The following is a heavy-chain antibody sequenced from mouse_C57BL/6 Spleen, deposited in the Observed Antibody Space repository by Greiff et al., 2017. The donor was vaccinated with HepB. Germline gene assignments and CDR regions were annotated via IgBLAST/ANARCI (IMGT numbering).Heavy chain of an antibody. CDR3: ARYDYDGPY. D-gene: IGHD2-4*01. V-gene: IGHV1-52*01. CDR1: GYTFTSSW. J-gene: IGHJ4*01. CDR2: IYPSDSDT. Sequence: QVQLQQPGAELVRPGSSVKLSCQASGYTFTSSWMHWVTQRPIPGLEWIGNIYPSDSDTHYNQEFKDKATLTLDKSSSTAYMQLSSLTSEDSAVYYCARYDYDGPYWGQGTSVTVSS.